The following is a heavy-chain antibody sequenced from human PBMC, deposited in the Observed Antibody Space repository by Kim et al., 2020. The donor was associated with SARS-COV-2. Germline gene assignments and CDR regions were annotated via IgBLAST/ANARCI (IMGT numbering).Heavy chain of an antibody. Sequence: YYADSVKGRFTISRDNSKNTLYLQMNSLRAEDTAVYYCAKGGGLSEFDYWGQGTLVTVSS. J-gene: IGHJ4*02. V-gene: IGHV3-30*02. D-gene: IGHD2-15*01. CDR3: AKGGGLSEFDY.